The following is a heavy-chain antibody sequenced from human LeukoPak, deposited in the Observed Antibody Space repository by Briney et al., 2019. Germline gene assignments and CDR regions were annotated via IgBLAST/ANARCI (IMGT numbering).Heavy chain of an antibody. D-gene: IGHD6-13*01. V-gene: IGHV3-33*01. J-gene: IGHJ4*02. CDR1: GFTFSSYG. CDR2: IWYDGSNK. CDR3: ARVGGSSWTTYYFDY. Sequence: PGGSLRLSCAASGFTFSSYGMHWVRQAPGKGLEWVAVIWYDGSNKYYADSVKGRFTISRDNSKNTLYLQMNSLRAEDAAVYYCARVGGSSWTTYYFDYWGQGTLVTVSS.